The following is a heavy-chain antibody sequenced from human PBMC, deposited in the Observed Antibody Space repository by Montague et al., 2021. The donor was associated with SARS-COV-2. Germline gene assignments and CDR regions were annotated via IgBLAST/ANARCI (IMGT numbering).Heavy chain of an antibody. CDR3: ARLGPGPQGEES. CDR1: GGSITTTSHD. D-gene: IGHD3-16*01. Sequence: ETLSPTRTVSGGSITTTSHDWGWIHQPPGKGLEWIGSTYYSGYTHYNPSLKTRLTLSVDTSTNQFSLKLSSVTAADTAVYHCARLGPGPQGEESWGQGTVVIVSS. CDR2: TYYSGYT. J-gene: IGHJ5*02. V-gene: IGHV4-39*01.